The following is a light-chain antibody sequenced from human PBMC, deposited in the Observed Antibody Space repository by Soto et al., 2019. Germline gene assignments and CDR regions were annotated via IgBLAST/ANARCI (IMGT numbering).Light chain of an antibody. J-gene: IGKJ3*01. CDR1: QSVSVN. V-gene: IGKV3-15*01. Sequence: EIVMTQSPGTLSVSPGERATLSCRASQSVSVNLAWYQQKPGQAPRLLIYGVSTRATGIPARFSGSESGTEFTLTISSLQSEDFAVYYCQKYNDWSFTFGPGTKVDIK. CDR2: GVS. CDR3: QKYNDWSFT.